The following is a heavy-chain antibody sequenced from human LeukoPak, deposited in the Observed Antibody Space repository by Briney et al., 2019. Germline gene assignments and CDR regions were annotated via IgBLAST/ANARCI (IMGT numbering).Heavy chain of an antibody. CDR1: GFTFSDYY. CDR2: ISSSGSTI. J-gene: IGHJ4*02. V-gene: IGHV3-11*01. Sequence: GGSLRLSCAASGFTFSDYYMSWIRQAPGKGLEWVSYISSSGSTIYYADSVKGRFTISRDNAKNPLYLQMNSLRAEDTAVYYCARDLMIAEVHYWGQGTLVTVSS. D-gene: IGHD3-22*01. CDR3: ARDLMIAEVHY.